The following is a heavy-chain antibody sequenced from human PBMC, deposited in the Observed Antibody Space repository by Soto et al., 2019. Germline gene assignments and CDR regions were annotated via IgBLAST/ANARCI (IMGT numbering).Heavy chain of an antibody. CDR1: GFTFRSYG. J-gene: IGHJ4*02. Sequence: QVQLVESGGGVVQPGRSLRLSCAASGFTFRSYGMHWVRQAPGEGLEWVAVISYAGNDRYYADSVKGRFTISRDNSKNTLYLKMNSLRAEDTAVYYCAKDAAVAGSGTLNYWGQGTLVTV. V-gene: IGHV3-30*18. CDR2: ISYAGNDR. D-gene: IGHD6-19*01. CDR3: AKDAAVAGSGTLNY.